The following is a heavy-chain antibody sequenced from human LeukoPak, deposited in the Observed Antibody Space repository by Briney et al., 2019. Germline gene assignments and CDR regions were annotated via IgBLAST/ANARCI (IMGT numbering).Heavy chain of an antibody. CDR1: GYTFTGYY. CDR2: INPNSGGT. D-gene: IGHD2-2*02. Sequence: VASVKVSCKASGYTFTGYYMHWVRQAPGQGLEWMGWINPNSGGTNYAQKFQGRVTVTRDTSISTAYMELSRLRSDDTAVYYCARGDCSSTSCYTGWYYYGMDVWGQGTTVTVSS. V-gene: IGHV1-2*02. CDR3: ARGDCSSTSCYTGWYYYGMDV. J-gene: IGHJ6*02.